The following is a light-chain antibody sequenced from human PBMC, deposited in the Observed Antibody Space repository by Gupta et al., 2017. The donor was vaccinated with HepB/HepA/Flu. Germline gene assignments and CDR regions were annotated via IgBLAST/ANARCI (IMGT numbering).Light chain of an antibody. CDR2: WVS. Sequence: DIVMTQSTDSLAVSLGERATIHCKSSQSSLSSSKNKNCLPWYQQKPGQPPKLLIYWVSTRESGVPDRFSGSGSGTDFTLTISSLQAEDVAVYYCHQDANGPITFGRGTKVEIK. J-gene: IGKJ4*01. V-gene: IGKV4-1*01. CDR1: QSSLSSSKNKNC. CDR3: HQDANGPIT.